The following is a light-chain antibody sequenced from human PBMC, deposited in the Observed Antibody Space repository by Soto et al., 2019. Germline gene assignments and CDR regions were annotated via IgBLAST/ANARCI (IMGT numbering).Light chain of an antibody. CDR1: QTVGSSF. V-gene: IGKV3D-20*02. CDR3: QQRSNWPIT. CDR2: GAS. Sequence: ENVLTQSPATLSLSPGERATLSCRASQTVGSSFLAWYQQKRGQAPRLLIYGASSRATGIPARFSGSGSGTDFTLTISSLEPEDFAVYYCQQRSNWPITFGQGTRLEIK. J-gene: IGKJ5*01.